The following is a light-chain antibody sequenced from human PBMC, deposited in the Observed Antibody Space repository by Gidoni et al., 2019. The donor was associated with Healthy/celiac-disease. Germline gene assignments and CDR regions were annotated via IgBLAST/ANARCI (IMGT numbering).Light chain of an antibody. CDR2: GAS. Sequence: EFVLTQSPGTLSLSPGERATLSCRASQSVSSSYLAWYRQKPGQPPRLLIYGASSRATGIPDRFSGSGSGTDFTLTISRLDPEDFAVYYFQQYGSSPRTFGQGTKVEIK. J-gene: IGKJ1*01. CDR1: QSVSSSY. CDR3: QQYGSSPRT. V-gene: IGKV3-20*01.